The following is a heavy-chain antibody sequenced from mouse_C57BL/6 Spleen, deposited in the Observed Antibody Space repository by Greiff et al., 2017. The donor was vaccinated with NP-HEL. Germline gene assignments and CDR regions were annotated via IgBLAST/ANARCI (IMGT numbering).Heavy chain of an antibody. CDR2: ISYDGSN. CDR3: ARVWLRRYFDV. Sequence: DVQLQESGPGLVKPSQSLSLTCSVTGYSITSGYYWNWIRQFPGNKLEWMGYISYDGSNNYNPSLKNRISITRDTSKNQFFLKLNSVTTEDTATYYCARVWLRRYFDVWGTGTTVTVSS. J-gene: IGHJ1*03. V-gene: IGHV3-6*01. D-gene: IGHD2-2*01. CDR1: GYSITSGYY.